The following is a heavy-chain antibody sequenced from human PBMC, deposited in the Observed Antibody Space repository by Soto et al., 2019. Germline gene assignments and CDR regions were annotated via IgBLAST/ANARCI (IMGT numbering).Heavy chain of an antibody. Sequence: QVQLVEYGGGVVQPGRSLRLSCAASGFTFSSYGMHWVRQAPGKGLEWEAVISYDGSNKYYADSVKGRFTISRDNSKNTLYLQMNSLRAEDTAVYYCAKDLGRGEMATIIGMDVWGQGTTVTVSS. D-gene: IGHD5-12*01. CDR1: GFTFSSYG. CDR3: AKDLGRGEMATIIGMDV. J-gene: IGHJ6*02. CDR2: ISYDGSNK. V-gene: IGHV3-30*18.